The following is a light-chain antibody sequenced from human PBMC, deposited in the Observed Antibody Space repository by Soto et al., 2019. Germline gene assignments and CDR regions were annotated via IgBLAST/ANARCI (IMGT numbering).Light chain of an antibody. CDR2: AAS. V-gene: IGKV1-39*01. CDR1: QSISSY. CDR3: QQSYSTPRT. J-gene: IGKJ1*01. Sequence: DIQMTQSPSSLSASVGDRVTITCRASQSISSYLNWNQQKPGKAPKLLIYAASSLQSVVPSRFSGSGSGADFSLTISSLQPEDFATYDWQQSYSTPRTFGQGTKVEIK.